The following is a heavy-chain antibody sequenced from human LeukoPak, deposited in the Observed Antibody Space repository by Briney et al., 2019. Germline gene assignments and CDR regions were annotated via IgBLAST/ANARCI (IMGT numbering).Heavy chain of an antibody. CDR3: ARGGIPTGPYYYFYYMDV. D-gene: IGHD3-10*01. Sequence: GGSLRLSCAASGFTFSRNVMHWVRQAPGKGLEWVALISYDGNNKFYADSVKGPFTISRANSRNTLYLQMNSLRGEDAAVYSCARGGIPTGPYYYFYYMDVWGKGTAVTVSS. CDR1: GFTFSRNV. V-gene: IGHV3-30*01. CDR2: ISYDGNNK. J-gene: IGHJ6*03.